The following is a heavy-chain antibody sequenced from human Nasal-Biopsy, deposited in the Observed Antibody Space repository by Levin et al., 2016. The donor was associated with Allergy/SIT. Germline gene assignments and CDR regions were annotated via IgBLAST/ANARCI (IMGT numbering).Heavy chain of an antibody. CDR1: GFTFSRYW. D-gene: IGHD1-14*01. J-gene: IGHJ4*02. Sequence: GGSLRLSCRTSGFTFSRYWMHWVRQGPGQGLEWVSRTNEDGSYTGYADSVKGRFTISRDNAKNTLYLHMNSLRADDTAVYYCSTDLSGPFDSWGQGVLVTVSS. CDR3: STDLSGPFDS. V-gene: IGHV3-74*01. CDR2: TNEDGSYT.